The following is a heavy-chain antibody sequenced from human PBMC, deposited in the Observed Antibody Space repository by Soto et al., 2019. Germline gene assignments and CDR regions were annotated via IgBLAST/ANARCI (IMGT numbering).Heavy chain of an antibody. CDR2: IYPGDSDT. CDR1: GYSFTSYW. Sequence: GESLKISCKGSGYSFTSYWIGWVRQMPGKGLEWMGIIYPGDSDTRYSPSFQGQVTISADKSISTAYLQWSSLKASDTASYYCARSLVSQQLLAAVWFNLWGQGPLVTVAS. J-gene: IGHJ5*02. CDR3: ARSLVSQQLLAAVWFNL. D-gene: IGHD6-13*01. V-gene: IGHV5-51*01.